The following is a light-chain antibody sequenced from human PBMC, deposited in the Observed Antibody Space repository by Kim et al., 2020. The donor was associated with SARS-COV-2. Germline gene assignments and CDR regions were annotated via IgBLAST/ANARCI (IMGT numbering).Light chain of an antibody. V-gene: IGLV9-49*01. Sequence: CNLSSSYGNYKVDWYQQGPGKGPRFVMRVGTGGIVGSKGDGIPDRFSVLGSGLNRYLTIKNIQEEDESDYHCGADHGSGSNFVYVFGTGTKVTVL. CDR2: VGTGGIVG. J-gene: IGLJ1*01. CDR1: SSYGNYK. CDR3: GADHGSGSNFVYV.